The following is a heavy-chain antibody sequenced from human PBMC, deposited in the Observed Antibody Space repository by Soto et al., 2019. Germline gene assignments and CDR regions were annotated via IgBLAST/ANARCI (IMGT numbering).Heavy chain of an antibody. D-gene: IGHD6-13*01. CDR3: ARVMVGYSSSWYYYYYGMDV. CDR2: IYYSGST. J-gene: IGHJ6*02. Sequence: SETLSLTCTVSGGSISSSSYYWGWIRQPPGKGLEWIGSIYYSGSTYYNPSLKSRVTISVDTSKNQFSLKLSSVTAADTAVYYCARVMVGYSSSWYYYYYGMDVWGQGTTVTVSS. V-gene: IGHV4-39*01. CDR1: GGSISSSSYY.